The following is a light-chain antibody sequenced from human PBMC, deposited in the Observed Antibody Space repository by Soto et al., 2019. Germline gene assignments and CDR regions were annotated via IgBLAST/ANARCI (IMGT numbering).Light chain of an antibody. CDR3: QTWVSGIVV. V-gene: IGLV4-69*01. CDR1: SGHSNYA. J-gene: IGLJ2*01. Sequence: QSVLTQSPSASASLGASVKLTCTLSSGHSNYAIAWHQQQSEKGPRYLMKVNSDGSHSKGDGIPDRFSGSSSGAERYLTISSPQSEDEADYYCQTWVSGIVVFGGGTTVTVL. CDR2: VNSDGSH.